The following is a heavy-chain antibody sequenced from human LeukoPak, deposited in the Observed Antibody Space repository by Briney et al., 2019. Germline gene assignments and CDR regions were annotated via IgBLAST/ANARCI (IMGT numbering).Heavy chain of an antibody. J-gene: IGHJ4*02. CDR2: IYTSGST. CDR3: ARDDVGYNYLVGLPL. D-gene: IGHD5-24*01. CDR1: SGSISNYD. V-gene: IGHV4-4*07. Sequence: SETLSLTCTVSSGSISNYDWSWIRQPAGKGLEWIGRIYTSGSTNYNPSLKSRVTISVDTSKNQFSLKLSSVTAADTAVYYCARDDVGYNYLVGLPLWGQGTLVTVSS.